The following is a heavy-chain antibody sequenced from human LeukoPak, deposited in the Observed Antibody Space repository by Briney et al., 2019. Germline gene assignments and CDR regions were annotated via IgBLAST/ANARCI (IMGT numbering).Heavy chain of an antibody. Sequence: QPGGSLRLSSAVSGFIVSSNYMSWVRQAPGKGLEWVSVIYSGGTTYYADSVKGRFTISRDNSKNTLYLQMNTLRAEDTAMYYCARDLVWGTPGPWGQGTLVTVSS. CDR3: ARDLVWGTPGP. CDR2: IYSGGTT. V-gene: IGHV3-53*01. CDR1: GFIVSSNY. D-gene: IGHD7-27*01. J-gene: IGHJ5*02.